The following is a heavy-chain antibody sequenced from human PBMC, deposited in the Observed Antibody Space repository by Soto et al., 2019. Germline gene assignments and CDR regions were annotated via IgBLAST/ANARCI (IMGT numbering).Heavy chain of an antibody. CDR2: VFDSETA. CDR1: SGSVSSGGYY. V-gene: IGHV4-31*03. J-gene: IGHJ3*01. CDR3: ATENFGVVIHDAFDL. D-gene: IGHD3-3*01. Sequence: QVQLQESGPGLVKTSQTLSLTCTVSSGSVSSGGYYWNWIRQHPGKGLEWLGYVFDSETAYYNPSLKSRLTISMDTSKNQSSLKVTSVTPADTAVYYCATENFGVVIHDAFDLWGQGTMVTVSS.